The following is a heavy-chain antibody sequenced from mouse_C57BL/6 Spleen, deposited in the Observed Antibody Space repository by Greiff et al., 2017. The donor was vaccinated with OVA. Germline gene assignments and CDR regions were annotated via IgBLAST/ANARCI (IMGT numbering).Heavy chain of an antibody. V-gene: IGHV5-17*01. J-gene: IGHJ3*01. Sequence: EVQLVESGGGLVKPGGSLTLSCAASGFTFSDYGMHWVRQAPEKGLEWVAYISSGSSTIYYADTVKGRFTISRDNAKNTLFLQMTSLRSEDTAMYYCARGAQATGAWFAYWGQGTLVTVSA. D-gene: IGHD3-2*02. CDR3: ARGAQATGAWFAY. CDR2: ISSGSSTI. CDR1: GFTFSDYG.